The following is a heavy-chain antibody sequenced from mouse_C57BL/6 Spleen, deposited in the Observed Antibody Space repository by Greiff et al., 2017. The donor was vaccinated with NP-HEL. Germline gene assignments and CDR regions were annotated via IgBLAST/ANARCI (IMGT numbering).Heavy chain of an antibody. CDR3: ARGYAWGAYAMDY. Sequence: QVQLQQPGAELVKPGASVKLSCKASGYTFTSYWMQWVKQRPGPGLEWIGEIDPSDSYTNYNQKFESKATLTVDTSSSKAYMQLISLTSEDSAVYYCARGYAWGAYAMDYWGAGTSVSVSS. V-gene: IGHV1-50*01. CDR2: IDPSDSYT. D-gene: IGHD2-14*01. CDR1: GYTFTSYW. J-gene: IGHJ4*01.